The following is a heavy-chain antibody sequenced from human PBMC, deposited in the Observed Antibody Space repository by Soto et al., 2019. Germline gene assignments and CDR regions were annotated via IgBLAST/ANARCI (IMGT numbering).Heavy chain of an antibody. J-gene: IGHJ4*02. CDR2: IWYDGSNK. V-gene: IGHV3-33*01. Sequence: VQLVESGGGVVQPGRSLRLSCAASGFTFSSYGMHWVRQAPGKGLEWVAVIWYDGSNKYYADSVKGRFTISRDNSKNTLYLQMNSLRAEDTAVYYCARGPLYYDFWSGYYDYWGQGTLVTVSS. D-gene: IGHD3-3*01. CDR3: ARGPLYYDFWSGYYDY. CDR1: GFTFSSYG.